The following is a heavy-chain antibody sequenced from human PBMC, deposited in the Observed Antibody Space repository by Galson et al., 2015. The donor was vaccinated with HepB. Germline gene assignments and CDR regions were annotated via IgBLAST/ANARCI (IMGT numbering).Heavy chain of an antibody. V-gene: IGHV3-21*01. J-gene: IGHJ4*02. Sequence: SLRLSCAASGFTFSTYSMNWVRQAPGKGLEWVSSISSSSSYIYYADSVKGRFTVSRDNAKNSLYLQMDSLRVEDTAVYYCARVGGKQLSPNCDYWGQGTLVTVSS. CDR1: GFTFSTYS. CDR3: ARVGGKQLSPNCDY. CDR2: ISSSSSYI. D-gene: IGHD6-13*01.